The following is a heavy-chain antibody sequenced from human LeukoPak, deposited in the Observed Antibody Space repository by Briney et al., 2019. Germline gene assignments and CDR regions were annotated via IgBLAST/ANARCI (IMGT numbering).Heavy chain of an antibody. CDR3: AREGMIVEYYFDY. J-gene: IGHJ4*02. D-gene: IGHD3-22*01. CDR2: ISAYNGNT. V-gene: IGHV1-18*01. Sequence: ASVKVSCKASGYTFTSYGISWVRQAPGQGLEWMGWISAYNGNTNYAQKLQGRVTMTTDTSTSTANMELRSLRSDDTAVYYCAREGMIVEYYFDYWGQGTLVTVSS. CDR1: GYTFTSYG.